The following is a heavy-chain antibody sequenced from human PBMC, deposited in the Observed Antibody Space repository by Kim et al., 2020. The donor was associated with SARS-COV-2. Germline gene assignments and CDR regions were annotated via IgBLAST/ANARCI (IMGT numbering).Heavy chain of an antibody. CDR1: GGSISSYY. Sequence: SETLSLTCTVSGGSISSYYWSWIRQPAGKGLEWIGRIYTSGSTNHNPSLKSRVTMSVDTSKNQFSLKLSSVTAADTAVYYCARDRRITIFGVVIEDAFDIWGQGTMVTVSS. J-gene: IGHJ3*02. D-gene: IGHD3-3*01. CDR2: IYTSGST. V-gene: IGHV4-4*07. CDR3: ARDRRITIFGVVIEDAFDI.